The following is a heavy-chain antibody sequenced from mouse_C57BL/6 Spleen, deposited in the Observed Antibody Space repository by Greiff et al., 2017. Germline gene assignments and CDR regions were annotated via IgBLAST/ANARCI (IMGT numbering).Heavy chain of an antibody. CDR2: INPSNGGT. Sequence: QVQLQQPGTELVKPGASVKLSCKASGYTFTSYWMHWVKQRPGQGLEWIGNINPSNGGTNYNEKFKSKATLTVDKSSSTAYMQLSSLTSEDSAVYECARVITTVVATRDYAMDYWGQGTSVTVSS. CDR1: GYTFTSYW. V-gene: IGHV1-53*01. D-gene: IGHD1-1*01. J-gene: IGHJ4*01. CDR3: ARVITTVVATRDYAMDY.